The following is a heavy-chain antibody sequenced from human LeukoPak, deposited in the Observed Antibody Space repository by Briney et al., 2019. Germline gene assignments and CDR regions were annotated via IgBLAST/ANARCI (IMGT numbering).Heavy chain of an antibody. J-gene: IGHJ5*02. CDR2: INHSGST. Sequence: SETLSLTCAVYGGSFSGYYWSWIRQPPGKGLEWIGEINHSGSTNYNPSLKSRVTISVDTSKNQFSLKLSSVTAADTAVYYCARQRDILTGYCRYYNWFDPWGQGTLVTVSS. V-gene: IGHV4-34*01. D-gene: IGHD3-9*01. CDR1: GGSFSGYY. CDR3: ARQRDILTGYCRYYNWFDP.